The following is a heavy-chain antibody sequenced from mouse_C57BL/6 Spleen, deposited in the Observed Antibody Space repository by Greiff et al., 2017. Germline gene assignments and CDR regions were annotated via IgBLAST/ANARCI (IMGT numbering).Heavy chain of an antibody. CDR3: ARLMLDSSGYGYFDY. CDR2: IYPGDGDT. Sequence: QVQLQQSGPELVQPGASVKISCKASGYAFSSSWMNWVKQRPGKGLEWIGRIYPGDGDTNYNGKFTGKATLTADKSSSTAYMQLSSLTSEDAAVYFCARLMLDSSGYGYFDYWGQGTTLTVSS. CDR1: GYAFSSSW. D-gene: IGHD3-2*02. V-gene: IGHV1-82*01. J-gene: IGHJ2*01.